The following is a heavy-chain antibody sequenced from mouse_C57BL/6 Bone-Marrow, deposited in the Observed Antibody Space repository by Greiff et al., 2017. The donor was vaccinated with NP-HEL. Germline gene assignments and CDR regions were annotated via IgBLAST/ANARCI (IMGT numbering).Heavy chain of an antibody. Sequence: QVQLQQSGAELVKPGASVKISCKASGYAFSSYWMNWVEQRPGKGLEWIGQIYPGDGDTNYNGKFKGKATLTADKSSSTAYMQLSSLTSEDSAVYFCARKKGLYSWFAYWGQGTLVTVSA. V-gene: IGHV1-80*01. D-gene: IGHD2-1*01. CDR1: GYAFSSYW. J-gene: IGHJ3*01. CDR2: IYPGDGDT. CDR3: ARKKGLYSWFAY.